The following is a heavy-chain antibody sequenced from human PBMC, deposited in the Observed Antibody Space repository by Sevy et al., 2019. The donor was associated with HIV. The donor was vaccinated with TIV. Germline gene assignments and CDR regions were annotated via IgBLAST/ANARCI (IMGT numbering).Heavy chain of an antibody. J-gene: IGHJ5*02. CDR2: IIPIFGTA. CDR1: GGTFSSYA. V-gene: IGHV1-69*06. D-gene: IGHD3-16*02. Sequence: ASVKVSCKAYGGTFSSYAISWVRQAPGQGLEWMGGIIPIFGTANNAQKFQGRVTITADKSTRTAYMELSSLRSEDTAVCYCAREGIMITFGGVIAYNWFDPWGQGTLVTVSS. CDR3: AREGIMITFGGVIAYNWFDP.